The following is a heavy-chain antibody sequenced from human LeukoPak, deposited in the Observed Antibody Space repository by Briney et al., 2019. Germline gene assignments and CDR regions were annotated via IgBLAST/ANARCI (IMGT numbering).Heavy chain of an antibody. CDR3: ARHLPCSGGSCYVKDYYYGMDV. CDR1: GYSFTSYW. J-gene: IGHJ6*02. V-gene: IGHV5-51*01. Sequence: GESLKISCKGSGYSFTSYWIGWVRQMPGKGLEWMGIIYPGDSDTRYSPSFQGQVTISADKSISTAYLQWSTLKASDTAMYYCARHLPCSGGSCYVKDYYYGMDVWGQGTTVTVSS. CDR2: IYPGDSDT. D-gene: IGHD2-15*01.